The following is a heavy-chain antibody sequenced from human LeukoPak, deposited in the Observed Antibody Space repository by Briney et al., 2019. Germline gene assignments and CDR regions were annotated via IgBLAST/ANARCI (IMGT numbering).Heavy chain of an antibody. D-gene: IGHD1-1*01. J-gene: IGHJ4*02. CDR3: ARVRPNWNDGTFDY. CDR1: GASITNYY. V-gene: IGHV4-4*07. Sequence: PSDTLSLTCTVSGASITNYYWSWIRQSAGKGLEWIGRIYPSGSTHSNPSLKSRVTMSLDTSKNQFSLGLISVTAADTAVYYCARVRPNWNDGTFDYWGQGTLVTVSS. CDR2: IYPSGST.